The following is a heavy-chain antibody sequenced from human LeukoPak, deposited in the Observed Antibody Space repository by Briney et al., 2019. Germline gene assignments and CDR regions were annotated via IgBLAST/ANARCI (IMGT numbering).Heavy chain of an antibody. CDR1: GFTFSSYA. V-gene: IGHV3-23*01. Sequence: GSLRLSCAASGFTFSSYAMTWVRQAPGKGLEWVSAISGSGGSTYYADSVKGRFTISRDNSKNTLYLQMNSLRAEDTAVYYCAKDSAEYYYDGSGYYFFDSWGQGTLVTVS. CDR2: ISGSGGST. J-gene: IGHJ4*02. D-gene: IGHD3-22*01. CDR3: AKDSAEYYYDGSGYYFFDS.